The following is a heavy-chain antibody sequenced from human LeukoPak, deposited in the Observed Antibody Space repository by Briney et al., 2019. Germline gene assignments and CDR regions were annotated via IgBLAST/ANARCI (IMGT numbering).Heavy chain of an antibody. CDR2: INPNSGGT. Sequence: ASVKVSCKASGYTFTGYYMHWVRQAPGQGLEWMGWINPNSGGTNYAQKLQGRVTMTRDTSISTAYMELSRLRSDDTAVYYCARDTYPDIVDYYMDVWGKGTTVTVSS. J-gene: IGHJ6*03. D-gene: IGHD2-15*01. CDR1: GYTFTGYY. CDR3: ARDTYPDIVDYYMDV. V-gene: IGHV1-2*02.